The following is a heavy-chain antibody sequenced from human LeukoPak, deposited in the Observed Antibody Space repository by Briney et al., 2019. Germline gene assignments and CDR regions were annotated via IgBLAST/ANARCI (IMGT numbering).Heavy chain of an antibody. Sequence: GASVKVSCKASGGTFSSYAISWVRQAPGQGLEWMGRTIPIFGTANYAQKFQGRVTITTDESTSTAYMELSSLRSEDTAVYYCARRGDSSGYYYIGSAFDIWGQGTMVTVSS. CDR2: TIPIFGTA. J-gene: IGHJ3*02. V-gene: IGHV1-69*05. CDR3: ARRGDSSGYYYIGSAFDI. D-gene: IGHD3-22*01. CDR1: GGTFSSYA.